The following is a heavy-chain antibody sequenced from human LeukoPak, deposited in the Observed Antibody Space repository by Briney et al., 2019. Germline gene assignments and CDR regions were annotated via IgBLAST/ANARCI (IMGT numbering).Heavy chain of an antibody. CDR3: ARSSIAVASF. CDR2: ISAYNGDT. D-gene: IGHD6-13*01. Sequence: GASVKVSCKASGYTFTGYGISWVRQAPGQGLEWMGWISAYNGDTKYAQKHQGRVTMTTDTSTSTAYMELRSLRSDDTAVYYCARSSIAVASFWGQGTLVTVSS. CDR1: GYTFTGYG. V-gene: IGHV1-18*01. J-gene: IGHJ4*02.